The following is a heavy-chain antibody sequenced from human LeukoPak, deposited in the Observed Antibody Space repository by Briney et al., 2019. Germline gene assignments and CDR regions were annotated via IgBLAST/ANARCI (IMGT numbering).Heavy chain of an antibody. CDR2: ISSSSTTI. Sequence: GGSLRLSRAASGFSFSSYAMNWVRQTPGQGLQWVSYISSSSTTIFYADSVKGRFTISRDNAKKSLDLQMHSLRAEDTAVYYCARERAVAGNDSYFDLWGRGTLITVSS. J-gene: IGHJ2*01. D-gene: IGHD6-19*01. CDR3: ARERAVAGNDSYFDL. V-gene: IGHV3-48*01. CDR1: GFSFSSYA.